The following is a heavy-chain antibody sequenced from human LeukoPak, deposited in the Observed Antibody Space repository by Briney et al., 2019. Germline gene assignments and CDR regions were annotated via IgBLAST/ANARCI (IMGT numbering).Heavy chain of an antibody. Sequence: ASVKVSCKVSGYTLTELSMHWVRQAPGKGLEWMGGFDPEDGETIYAQKFQGRVTMTRDTSISTAYMELSRLRSDDTAVYYCAGEYYYDSNWFDPWGQGTLITVSS. CDR1: GYTLTELS. CDR2: FDPEDGET. V-gene: IGHV1-24*01. D-gene: IGHD3-22*01. J-gene: IGHJ5*02. CDR3: AGEYYYDSNWFDP.